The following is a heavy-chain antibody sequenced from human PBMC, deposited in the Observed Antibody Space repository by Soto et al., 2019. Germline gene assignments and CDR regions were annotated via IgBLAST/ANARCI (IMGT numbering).Heavy chain of an antibody. CDR3: AKGNYYGSGPGTY. D-gene: IGHD3-10*01. J-gene: IGHJ4*02. CDR1: GFTFNSYG. CDR2: ISYDGTNK. Sequence: QVQLVESGGGVVQPGRSLRLSCAASGFTFNSYGMHWVRQAPGKGLEWVAVISYDGTNKYYADSVEGRCTISRDNSKNTLYLQMNSLKTEDTAVYYCAKGNYYGSGPGTYWGQGTLVTVSS. V-gene: IGHV3-30*18.